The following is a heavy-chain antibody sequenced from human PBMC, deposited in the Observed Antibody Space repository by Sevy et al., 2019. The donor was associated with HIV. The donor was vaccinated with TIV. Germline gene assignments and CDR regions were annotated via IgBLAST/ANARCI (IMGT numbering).Heavy chain of an antibody. Sequence: SETLSLTCTVSGGSINSGNYYWSWIRQPAGKGREWIGRIYTSGSTNYNPSLKSRVTISVDTSKNQFSLKLSSVTATDTAVYYCARESGDCSSTSCYEGVFDYWGQGTLVTVSS. V-gene: IGHV4-61*02. J-gene: IGHJ4*02. CDR2: IYTSGST. CDR3: ARESGDCSSTSCYEGVFDY. D-gene: IGHD2-2*01. CDR1: GGSINSGNYY.